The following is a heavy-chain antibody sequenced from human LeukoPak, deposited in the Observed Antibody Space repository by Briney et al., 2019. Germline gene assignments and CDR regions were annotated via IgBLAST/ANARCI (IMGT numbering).Heavy chain of an antibody. D-gene: IGHD6-19*01. CDR2: ISTSSYI. CDR1: GFTFSSYS. V-gene: IGHV3-21*01. J-gene: IGHJ6*03. Sequence: GGSLRLSCAASGFTFSSYSMNWVRQAPGKGLEWVSSISTSSYISYANSVKGRFTISRDNAKTALHLQMNSLRAEDTAVYYCARAPLAVAGYFYYYMDVWGKGTTVTVSS. CDR3: ARAPLAVAGYFYYYMDV.